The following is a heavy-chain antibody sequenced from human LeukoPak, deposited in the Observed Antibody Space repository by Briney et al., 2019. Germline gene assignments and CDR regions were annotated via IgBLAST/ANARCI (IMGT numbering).Heavy chain of an antibody. CDR2: SRNRPNSYTT. Sequence: PGGSLRLSCAASGFTFSDHDMDWVRQAPGKGLECVGRSRNRPNSYTTQHAAAVRGRFTISRDDSKKSLYLQMNSLKTEDTAVYYCAKDSNWILFDDWGQGTLVTVSS. V-gene: IGHV3-72*01. CDR1: GFTFSDHD. J-gene: IGHJ4*02. D-gene: IGHD2-2*03. CDR3: AKDSNWILFDD.